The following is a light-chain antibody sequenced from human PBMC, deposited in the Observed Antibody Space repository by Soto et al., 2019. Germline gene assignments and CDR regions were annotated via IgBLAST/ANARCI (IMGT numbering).Light chain of an antibody. CDR3: MQGTSWPWT. J-gene: IGKJ1*01. V-gene: IGKV2-30*01. Sequence: DVVMSQSPLSLPVTLGQPASISCRSSQSLVKTDGITYLNWFHQRPGQPPRRLINRVSRRDSGVPDRFSGSGSGTDFTLKISRVEAEDVGVYYCMQGTSWPWTFGQGTKVEIK. CDR1: QSLVKTDGITY. CDR2: RVS.